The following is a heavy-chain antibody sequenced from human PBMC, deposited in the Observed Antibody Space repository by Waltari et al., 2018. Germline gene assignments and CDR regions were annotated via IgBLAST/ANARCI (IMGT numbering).Heavy chain of an antibody. CDR1: GFTFSDRY. D-gene: IGHD3-10*01. CDR2: ISTSGATT. Sequence: QVQLVESGGGLVEPGGSLSLSCAASGFTFSDRYVGGIRRAPGKGLEWISYISTSGATTWYTDSVKGRFTISRDNAKNSLHLDMNSLRAEDTAMYFCGREQHRVSGSMDLWGQGTLVTVSS. V-gene: IGHV3-11*01. J-gene: IGHJ4*02. CDR3: GREQHRVSGSMDL.